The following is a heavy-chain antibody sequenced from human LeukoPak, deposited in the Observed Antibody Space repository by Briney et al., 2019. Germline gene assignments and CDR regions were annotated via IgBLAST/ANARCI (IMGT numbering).Heavy chain of an antibody. D-gene: IGHD3-10*01. V-gene: IGHV3-20*04. CDR2: INWNGGST. Sequence: GGSLRLSCAAYGFTFSTYAMTWVRQAPGKGLEWVSGINWNGGSTGYADSLKGRFTISGDNAKNSLYLQMNSLRAEDTALYYCARGYGSGEDGDYWGQGTLVTVSS. J-gene: IGHJ4*02. CDR1: GFTFSTYA. CDR3: ARGYGSGEDGDY.